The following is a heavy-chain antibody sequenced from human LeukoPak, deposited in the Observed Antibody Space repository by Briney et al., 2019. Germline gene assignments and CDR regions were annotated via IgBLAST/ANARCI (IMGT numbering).Heavy chain of an antibody. J-gene: IGHJ3*02. CDR1: GFTFSSYA. CDR3: ARDGPNYGGYDAFDI. CDR2: ISYDGSNK. D-gene: IGHD5-24*01. V-gene: IGHV3-30-3*01. Sequence: GGSLRLSCAASGFTFSSYAMHWVRQAPGKGLEWVAVISYDGSNKYYADSVKGRFTISRDNSKNTLYLQMNSLRAEDTAVYYCARDGPNYGGYDAFDIWGQGTMVTVSS.